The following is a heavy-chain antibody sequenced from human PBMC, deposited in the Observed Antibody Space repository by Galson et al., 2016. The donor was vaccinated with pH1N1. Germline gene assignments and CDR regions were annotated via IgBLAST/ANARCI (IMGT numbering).Heavy chain of an antibody. CDR1: GFPFSSHW. Sequence: SLRLSCAASGFPFSSHWFYWVRQAPGKGLVWVSRIKSDASRIYYADLVRGRFTISRDNAKDTVYLEMNSLRVEDTAVYYCARGLLSENDVGMDVWGQGTLVTVSS. CDR3: ARGLLSENDVGMDV. J-gene: IGHJ6*02. CDR2: IKSDASRI. V-gene: IGHV3-74*01. D-gene: IGHD1-1*01.